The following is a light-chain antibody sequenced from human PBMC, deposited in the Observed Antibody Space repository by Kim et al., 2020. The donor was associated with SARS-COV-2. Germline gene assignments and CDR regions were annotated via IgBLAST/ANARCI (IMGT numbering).Light chain of an antibody. CDR2: DAA. CDR3: QQYDAPPFT. CDR1: EDVSNY. V-gene: IGKV1-33*01. Sequence: ASVGDRVTITCQASEDVSNYFNWYHQKPGEAPKVLIWDAANLESGVPSRFSSGGYGTEFSLTISSVQPEDMGTYYCQQYDAPPFTFGQGTRLEIK. J-gene: IGKJ5*01.